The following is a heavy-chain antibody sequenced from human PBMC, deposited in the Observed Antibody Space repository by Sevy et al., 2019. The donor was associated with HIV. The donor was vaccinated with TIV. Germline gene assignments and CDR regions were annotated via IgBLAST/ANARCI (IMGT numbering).Heavy chain of an antibody. J-gene: IGHJ6*02. CDR1: GFTFSSYA. V-gene: IGHV3-23*01. CDR2: ISGSGGST. D-gene: IGHD3-3*01. Sequence: GGCLRLSCAASGFTFSSYAMSCVRQAPGKGLEWVSAISGSGGSTYYADSVKGRFTISRDNSKNTLYLQMNSLRAEDTAVYCCSKADYDFWSGYMGDYYYGMDVWGQGTQVTVSS. CDR3: SKADYDFWSGYMGDYYYGMDV.